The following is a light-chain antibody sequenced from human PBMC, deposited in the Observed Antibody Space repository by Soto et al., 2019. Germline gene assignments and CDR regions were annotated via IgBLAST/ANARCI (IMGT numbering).Light chain of an antibody. V-gene: IGLV2-14*01. Sequence: QSALTQPASVSGSPGQSISISCTGTSSDVGIYDYVSWYQHHPGKAPKLMVYEVTNRPSGVSNRFSGSKSGNTASLTISGLQAEDEADYYCGSWDSSLSAYVFGTGTKLTVL. CDR1: SSDVGIYDY. CDR3: GSWDSSLSAYV. CDR2: EVT. J-gene: IGLJ1*01.